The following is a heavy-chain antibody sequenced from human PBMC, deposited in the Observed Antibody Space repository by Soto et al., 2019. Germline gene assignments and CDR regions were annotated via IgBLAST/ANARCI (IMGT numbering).Heavy chain of an antibody. V-gene: IGHV1-69*02. CDR1: GGTFSSYT. CDR2: IIPILGIA. Sequence: QVQLVQSGAEVKKPGSSVKVSCKASGGTFSSYTISWVRQAPGQGLEWMGRIIPILGIANYAQKFQGRVTITADKSTSTAYKELSSLRSEDTAVYYCESSRGDYGDFDYWGQGTLVTVSS. J-gene: IGHJ4*02. D-gene: IGHD4-17*01. CDR3: ESSRGDYGDFDY.